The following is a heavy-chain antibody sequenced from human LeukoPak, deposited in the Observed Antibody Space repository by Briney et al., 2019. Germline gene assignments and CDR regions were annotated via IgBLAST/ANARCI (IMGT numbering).Heavy chain of an antibody. CDR3: AKVKEMYSSGSYYFDY. D-gene: IGHD6-19*01. CDR2: IPYDGFNP. V-gene: IGHV3-30*02. Sequence: GGSLRLSCAASGFTFSNYGMHWVRQAPGKGLEWVAVIPYDGFNPYYADSVKGRFTISRDNSKNTLWLQMNSLRAEDTAVYYCAKVKEMYSSGSYYFDYWGQGTLVTVSS. J-gene: IGHJ4*02. CDR1: GFTFSNYG.